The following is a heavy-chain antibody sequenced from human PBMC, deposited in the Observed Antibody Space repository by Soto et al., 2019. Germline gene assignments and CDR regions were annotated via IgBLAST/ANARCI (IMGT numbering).Heavy chain of an antibody. CDR1: GYTFTSYG. Sequence: QVQLVQSGAEVKKPGASVKVSCKASGYTFTSYGITWVRQAPGQGLEWMGWISPYNGNTNYAQKLQGRVTMTTDTSTSTGYMELRSLRYDDTAVYYCAREWDYYASRTYSNWFDPWGQGTLVTVSS. V-gene: IGHV1-18*01. J-gene: IGHJ5*02. D-gene: IGHD3-10*01. CDR3: AREWDYYASRTYSNWFDP. CDR2: ISPYNGNT.